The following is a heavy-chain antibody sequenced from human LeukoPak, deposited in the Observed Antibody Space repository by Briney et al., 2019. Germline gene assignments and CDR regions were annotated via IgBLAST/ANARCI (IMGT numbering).Heavy chain of an antibody. CDR3: AREVAVAKRGDYFDY. V-gene: IGHV4-39*02. Sequence: PSETLSLTCTVSGASMSGRTYYWGWLRQSPGTGLEWIGTIYYSGTTNYNPSLEGRVTMSVDTFENQFSLKLSSVTAADTAVYYCAREVAVAKRGDYFDYWGQGTLISVSS. CDR1: GASMSGRTYY. CDR2: IYYSGTT. J-gene: IGHJ4*02. D-gene: IGHD6-19*01.